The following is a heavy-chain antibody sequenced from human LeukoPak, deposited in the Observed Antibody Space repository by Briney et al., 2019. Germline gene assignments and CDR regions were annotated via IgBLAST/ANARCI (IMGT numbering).Heavy chain of an antibody. J-gene: IGHJ5*02. CDR2: IGRSGSTI. Sequence: GGSRRLSCAASGFTFSSYEMNWVRQAPGKGLEWVSYIGRSGSTIYYADSVKGRFTISRDNAKNSLYLQMNSLRAEDTAVYYCARLALRESSSWYYWFDPWGQGTLVTVSS. V-gene: IGHV3-48*03. D-gene: IGHD6-13*01. CDR1: GFTFSSYE. CDR3: ARLALRESSSWYYWFDP.